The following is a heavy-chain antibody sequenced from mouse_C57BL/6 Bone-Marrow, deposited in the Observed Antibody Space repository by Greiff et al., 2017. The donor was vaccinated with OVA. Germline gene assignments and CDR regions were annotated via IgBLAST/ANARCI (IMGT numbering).Heavy chain of an antibody. Sequence: EVKLQESGAELVWPGASVKLSCTASGFNIKDDYMHWVKQRPEQGLEWIGWIDPENGDTEYASKFQGKATITADTSSNTAYLQLSSLTSEDTAVYYCTTPDGYYVGYWGQGTTLTVSS. D-gene: IGHD2-3*01. CDR1: GFNIKDDY. CDR2: IDPENGDT. V-gene: IGHV14-4*01. J-gene: IGHJ2*01. CDR3: TTPDGYYVGY.